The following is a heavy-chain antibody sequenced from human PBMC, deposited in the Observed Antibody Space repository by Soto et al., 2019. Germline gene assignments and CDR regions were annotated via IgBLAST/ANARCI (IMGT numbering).Heavy chain of an antibody. D-gene: IGHD6-25*01. J-gene: IGHJ5*02. CDR1: GGSISSGDYY. Sequence: QVQLQESGPGLVKPSQTLSLTCTVSGGSISSGDYYWSWIRQPPGKGLEWIGYIYYSGSTYYNPYIKSQVTISVDTSKNQFSLKLSSVTAANTAVYYCAREPGGPHTNWFDPWCQGTLVTVSS. CDR2: IYYSGST. CDR3: AREPGGPHTNWFDP. V-gene: IGHV4-30-4*01.